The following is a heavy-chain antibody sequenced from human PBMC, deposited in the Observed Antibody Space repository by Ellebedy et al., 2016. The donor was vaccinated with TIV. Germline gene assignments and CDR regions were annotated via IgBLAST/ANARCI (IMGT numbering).Heavy chain of an antibody. CDR2: IYQDGSQR. Sequence: PGGSLRLSCAASGFSFRSYWMAWVRQATGKGLEWVAHIYQDGSQRYYVDSVRGRFTISRDNAKNSLYLQMNSLRLDDTAVYYCARRGSYGDYAVQINNWFDSWGPGTLVTVYS. V-gene: IGHV3-7*01. J-gene: IGHJ5*01. CDR3: ARRGSYGDYAVQINNWFDS. D-gene: IGHD4-17*01. CDR1: GFSFRSYW.